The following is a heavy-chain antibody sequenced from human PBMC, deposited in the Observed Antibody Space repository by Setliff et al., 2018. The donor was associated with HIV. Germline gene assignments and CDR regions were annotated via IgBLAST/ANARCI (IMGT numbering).Heavy chain of an antibody. CDR1: GGSVNGHY. V-gene: IGHV4-59*02. J-gene: IGHJ4*02. CDR3: ATDPTSYCTGGNCHSGRFAS. Sequence: SETLSLTCTVSGGSVNGHYWNWIRLTPGKGLEWIGSISYSGSTNNNPSLKSRVTISVDTSRNEFSLKLSSVTAADTAVYYCATDPTSYCTGGNCHSGRFASWGQGTLVTVSS. D-gene: IGHD2-15*01. CDR2: ISYSGST.